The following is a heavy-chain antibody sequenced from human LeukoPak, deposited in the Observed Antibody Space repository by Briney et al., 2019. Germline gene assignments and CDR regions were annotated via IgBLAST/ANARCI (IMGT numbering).Heavy chain of an antibody. Sequence: SETLSLTCTVSGGSISSSSYYWGWIRQPPGKGLEWIGSIYYSGSTYYNPSLKSRVTISVDTSKNQFSLKLSSVTAADTAVYYCARGAGIAAAGRFDYWGQGTLVTVSS. D-gene: IGHD6-13*01. CDR2: IYYSGST. J-gene: IGHJ4*02. V-gene: IGHV4-39*07. CDR1: GGSISSSSYY. CDR3: ARGAGIAAAGRFDY.